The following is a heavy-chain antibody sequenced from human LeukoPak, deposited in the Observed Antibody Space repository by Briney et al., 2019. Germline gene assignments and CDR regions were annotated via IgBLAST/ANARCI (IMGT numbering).Heavy chain of an antibody. Sequence: SETLSLTCTVSGGSISSYYWSWIRQPPGKGLEWIGYIYYSGSTNYNPSLKSRVTISVDTSKNQFSLKLSSVTAADAAVYYCARALGGFAPWYYYMDVWGKGTTVTVSS. J-gene: IGHJ6*03. D-gene: IGHD2-15*01. V-gene: IGHV4-59*01. CDR3: ARALGGFAPWYYYMDV. CDR1: GGSISSYY. CDR2: IYYSGST.